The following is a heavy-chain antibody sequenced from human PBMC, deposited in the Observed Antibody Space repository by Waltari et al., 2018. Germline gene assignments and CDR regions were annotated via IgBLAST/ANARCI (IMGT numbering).Heavy chain of an antibody. D-gene: IGHD3-3*01. J-gene: IGHJ4*02. CDR1: GGSLSSYY. Sequence: QVQLQESGPGLVKPSETLSLTCTVSGGSLSSYYWSWIRQPPGKGLEWIGYIYYSGSTNYNPSLKSRVTISVDTSKNQFSLKLSSVTAADTAVYYCARGPLGEWLLRGPSFDYWGQGTLVTVSS. CDR3: ARGPLGEWLLRGPSFDY. CDR2: IYYSGST. V-gene: IGHV4-59*08.